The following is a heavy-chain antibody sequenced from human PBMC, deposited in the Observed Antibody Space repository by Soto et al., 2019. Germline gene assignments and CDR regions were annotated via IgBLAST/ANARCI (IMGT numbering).Heavy chain of an antibody. V-gene: IGHV4-34*01. CDR2: INHSGST. D-gene: IGHD3-3*01. CDR1: GGSFSGYY. CDR3: ARGSSDFWSGYYTTLRGNWFDP. J-gene: IGHJ5*02. Sequence: SETLSLTCAVYGGSFSGYYWSWIRQPPGKGLEWIGEINHSGSTNYNPSLKSRVTISVDTSKNQFSLKLSSVTAADTAVYYCARGSSDFWSGYYTTLRGNWFDPWGQGTLVTVSS.